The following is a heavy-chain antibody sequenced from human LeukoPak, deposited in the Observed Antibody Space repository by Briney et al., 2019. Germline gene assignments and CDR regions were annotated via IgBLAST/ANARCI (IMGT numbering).Heavy chain of an antibody. CDR2: IKQDGSEK. J-gene: IGHJ4*02. CDR1: GFTFSSYW. Sequence: GGSLRLSCAASGFTFSSYWMSWVRQAPGKGLEWVANIKQDGSEKYYVDSVKGRFTISRDNAKNSLYLQMNSLRAEDTAVYYCARDTLYGDYEAPHDYWGQGTLVTVSS. CDR3: ARDTLYGDYEAPHDY. V-gene: IGHV3-7*01. D-gene: IGHD4-17*01.